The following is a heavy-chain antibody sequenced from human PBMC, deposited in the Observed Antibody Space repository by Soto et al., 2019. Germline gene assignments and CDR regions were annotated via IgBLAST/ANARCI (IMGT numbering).Heavy chain of an antibody. CDR1: SGSISGYY. CDR3: ARAAFPGSTAVPFDS. Sequence: QVQLQESGPGLVKPSETLSLTCTVSSGSISGYYWSWIRKPPGKGLEWIGYIYYRGSTNYNPSLNIRFTISVDPSKNHFSLKLSSVTAADTAVYYCARAAFPGSTAVPFDSWGQGTLVTVSS. J-gene: IGHJ4*02. D-gene: IGHD3-10*01. CDR2: IYYRGST. V-gene: IGHV4-59*01.